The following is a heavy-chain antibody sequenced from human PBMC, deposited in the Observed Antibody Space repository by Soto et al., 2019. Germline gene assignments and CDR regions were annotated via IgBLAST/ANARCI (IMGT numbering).Heavy chain of an antibody. V-gene: IGHV3-30*18. CDR3: AKDTGVDTAMVAQPDY. J-gene: IGHJ4*02. CDR1: GFTFSSYG. Sequence: QVRLVESGGGVVQPGRSLRLSCAASGFTFSSYGMHWVRRAPGKGLEWVAVISYDGSNKYYADSVKGRFTISRDNSKNTLYLQMNSRRAEDTAVYYCAKDTGVDTAMVAQPDYWGQGTLVTVSS. CDR2: ISYDGSNK. D-gene: IGHD5-18*01.